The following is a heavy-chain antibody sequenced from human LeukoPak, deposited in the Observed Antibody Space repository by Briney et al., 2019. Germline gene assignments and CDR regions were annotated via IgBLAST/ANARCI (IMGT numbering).Heavy chain of an antibody. CDR2: ISSDGSST. CDR3: ARGVSYYYMDV. J-gene: IGHJ6*03. V-gene: IGHV3-74*01. CDR1: GFIFSSYW. Sequence: GGSLRLSCAASGFIFSSYWMHWVRHAPGKGLVWVSRISSDGSSTNYADSVKGRFTISRDNAKNTLYLQMNSLRAEDTAVYYCARGVSYYYMDVWGKGTTVTISS.